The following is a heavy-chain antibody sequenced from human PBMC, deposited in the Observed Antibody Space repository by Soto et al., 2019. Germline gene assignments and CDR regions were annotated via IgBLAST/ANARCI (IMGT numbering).Heavy chain of an antibody. V-gene: IGHV1-69*08. CDR1: GGTFSSYT. Sequence: QVQLVQSGAEVKKPGSSVKVSCKASGGTFSSYTISWVRQAPGQGLEWMGRIIPILGIANYAQKFQGRVKITEDKSTSTADRELSSRRSEVTVVYYCARENNSGSYYLGFDYWGQGTLVTVSS. J-gene: IGHJ4*02. CDR3: ARENNSGSYYLGFDY. D-gene: IGHD1-26*01. CDR2: IIPILGIA.